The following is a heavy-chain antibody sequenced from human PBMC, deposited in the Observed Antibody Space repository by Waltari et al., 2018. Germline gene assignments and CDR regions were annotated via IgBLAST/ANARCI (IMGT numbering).Heavy chain of an antibody. CDR2: ISGSSGTT. V-gene: IGHV4-38-2*01. CDR1: GYSISRGYY. J-gene: IGHJ4*02. D-gene: IGHD4-4*01. CDR3: ARAPWAVTPFDY. Sequence: QVQLQESGPGLVKPSETLSITCAVSGYSISRGYYWGWIRQPPGKGLEYIGYISGSSGTTNYNPSLKSRVTISKDTSKNQFSLKLSSVTAADTAVYYCARAPWAVTPFDYWGQGVLVTVSS.